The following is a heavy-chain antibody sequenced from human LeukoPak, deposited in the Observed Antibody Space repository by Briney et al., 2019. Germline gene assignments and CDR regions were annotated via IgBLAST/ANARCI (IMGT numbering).Heavy chain of an antibody. Sequence: GGSLGLSCAASGFDFSSYGMHWVRQAPGKGLEWVAYIHYDSTTEDYADSVQGRFTISRDNSKNTLFLQMNNLRVEDMAVLYCAKGWNWAIDYWGQGTLVTVSS. CDR2: IHYDSTTE. J-gene: IGHJ4*02. V-gene: IGHV3-30*02. CDR3: AKGWNWAIDY. CDR1: GFDFSSYG. D-gene: IGHD1-7*01.